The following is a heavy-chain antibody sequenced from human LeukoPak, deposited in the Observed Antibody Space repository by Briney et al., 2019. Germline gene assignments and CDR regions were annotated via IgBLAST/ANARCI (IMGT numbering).Heavy chain of an antibody. CDR1: GFTFSSYD. Sequence: PGGSLRLSCAASGFTFSSYDMHWVRQATGKGLEWVSAIGTAGDTYYPGSVKGRFTISRENAKNTLYLQMNSLRAEDTAVYYCANVKRDGIAVAGPLDYWGQGTLVTVSS. CDR3: ANVKRDGIAVAGPLDY. J-gene: IGHJ4*02. V-gene: IGHV3-13*01. CDR2: IGTAGDT. D-gene: IGHD6-19*01.